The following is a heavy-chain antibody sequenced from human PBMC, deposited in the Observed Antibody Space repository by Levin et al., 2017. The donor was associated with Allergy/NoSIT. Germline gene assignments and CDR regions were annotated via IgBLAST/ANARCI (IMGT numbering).Heavy chain of an antibody. J-gene: IGHJ5*02. V-gene: IGHV1-46*01. CDR3: ARSRGEIMWVDNWFDP. CDR1: GYTFTSYY. D-gene: IGHD2-21*01. Sequence: LGESLKISCKASGYTFTSYYMHWVRQAPGQGLEWMGIINPSGGSTSYAQKFQGRVTMTRDTSTSTVYMELSSLRSEDTAVYYCARSRGEIMWVDNWFDPWGQGTLVTVSS. CDR2: INPSGGST.